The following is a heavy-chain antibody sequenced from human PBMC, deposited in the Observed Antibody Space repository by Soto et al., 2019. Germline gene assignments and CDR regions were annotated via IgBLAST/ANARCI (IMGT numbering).Heavy chain of an antibody. J-gene: IGHJ4*02. Sequence: QLQLQESGPGLVKPSETLSLTCTVSGGSISSNSYYWGWIRQPPGKGLEWIGSIYYSGSTYYNPSLKSRVTISVDTSKNQFSLKLSSVTAADTAVYYCARLSYSSGRYYHFDYWGQGTLVTVSS. CDR1: GGSISSNSYY. CDR3: ARLSYSSGRYYHFDY. CDR2: IYYSGST. D-gene: IGHD6-19*01. V-gene: IGHV4-39*01.